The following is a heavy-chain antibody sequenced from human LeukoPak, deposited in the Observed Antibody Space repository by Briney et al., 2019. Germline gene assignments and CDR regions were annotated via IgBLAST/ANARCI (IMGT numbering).Heavy chain of an antibody. D-gene: IGHD6-19*01. CDR3: ARRQWLAPIDY. Sequence: GGSLRLSCAASGFTFSSYAMSWVRQAPGKGLEWVSSISSSSSYIYYADSVKGRFTISRDNAKNSLYLQMNSLRAEDTAVYYCARRQWLAPIDYWGQGTLVTVSS. CDR2: ISSSSSYI. CDR1: GFTFSSYA. V-gene: IGHV3-21*01. J-gene: IGHJ4*02.